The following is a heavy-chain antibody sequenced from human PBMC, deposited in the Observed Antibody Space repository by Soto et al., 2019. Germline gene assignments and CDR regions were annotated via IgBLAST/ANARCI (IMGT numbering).Heavy chain of an antibody. D-gene: IGHD3-3*01. CDR2: IYHSGST. Sequence: QLQLQESGSGLVKPSQTLSLTCAVSGGSISSGGYSWSWIRQPPGKGLEWIGYIYHSGSTYYNPSLKSRVTISVDRSKNQFSLKLSSVTAADTAVYYCARFHDFWSGERYNWFDPWGQGTLVTVSS. CDR3: ARFHDFWSGERYNWFDP. J-gene: IGHJ5*02. V-gene: IGHV4-30-2*01. CDR1: GGSISSGGYS.